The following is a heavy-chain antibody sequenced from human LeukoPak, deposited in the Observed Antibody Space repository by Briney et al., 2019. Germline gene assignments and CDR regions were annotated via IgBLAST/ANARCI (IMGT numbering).Heavy chain of an antibody. Sequence: SGTLSLTCAVSGGSISSSNWWSWVRQPPGKGLEWIGEIYHSGSTNYNPSLKSRVTISVDKSKNQFSLKLSSVTAADTAVYYCAERYSSSWYSRFDPWGQGTLVTVSS. CDR1: GGSISSSNW. V-gene: IGHV4-4*02. D-gene: IGHD6-13*01. J-gene: IGHJ5*02. CDR2: IYHSGST. CDR3: AERYSSSWYSRFDP.